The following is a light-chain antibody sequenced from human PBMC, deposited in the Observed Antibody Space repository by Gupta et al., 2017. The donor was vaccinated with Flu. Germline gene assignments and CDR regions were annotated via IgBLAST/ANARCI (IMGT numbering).Light chain of an antibody. CDR1: LSNIGNNF. CDR3: AAWDDRLNAWT. Sequence: SVLTQPPSASGTPGRTVAMSCSGNLSNIGNNFVYWYKQLPGTAPKLIIFKNNQRPSGVPGRFSGSKSDTSASLAVSGLRSEDEADYFCAAWDDRLNAWTFGGGTKLTVL. V-gene: IGLV1-47*01. J-gene: IGLJ3*02. CDR2: KNN.